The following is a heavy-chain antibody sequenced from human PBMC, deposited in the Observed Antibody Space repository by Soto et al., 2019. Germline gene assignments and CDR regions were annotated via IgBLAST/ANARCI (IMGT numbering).Heavy chain of an antibody. CDR3: ARESTLAY. V-gene: IGHV1-46*01. J-gene: IGHJ4*02. CDR2: INPTGGGT. Sequence: QVQLVQSGAEVRKPGASVKVSCKASGYIFTSHYIHWVRQAPGQGLEWMGIINPTGGGTSYAQKFQGRVTMTRDTSTSTGYMELSSLRSEDTAVYYCARESTLAYWGQGTLVTVSS. CDR1: GYIFTSHY.